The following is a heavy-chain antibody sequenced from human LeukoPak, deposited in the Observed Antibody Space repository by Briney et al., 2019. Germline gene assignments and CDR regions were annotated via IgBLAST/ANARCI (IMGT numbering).Heavy chain of an antibody. V-gene: IGHV3-30*18. CDR3: AKDRKWSYYGFDY. CDR1: KFTFSDYA. D-gene: IGHD3-10*01. CDR2: ISHDGSNK. J-gene: IGHJ4*02. Sequence: QSGGSLRLSCAASKFTFSDYAMHWVCHAPGKGLEWVALISHDGSNKYYADSAKGRFTISRDNSKNTLYLEMNSLRVEDTAVYYCAKDRKWSYYGFDYWGQGTLVTVSS.